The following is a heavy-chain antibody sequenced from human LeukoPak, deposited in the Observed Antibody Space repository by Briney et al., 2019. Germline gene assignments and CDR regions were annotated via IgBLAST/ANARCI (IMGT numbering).Heavy chain of an antibody. CDR2: IYYSVST. CDR3: ARAGTYGDSHFHFDY. Sequence: SETLSLTCTVSGGSISSYYWSWIREPPGKGLEWSGYIYYSVSTNYNPSLRSRVTISVETFKNQFSLNLSSVTAADTAVYYCARAGTYGDSHFHFDYWGQGTLVTVSS. D-gene: IGHD4-17*01. V-gene: IGHV4-59*01. CDR1: GGSISSYY. J-gene: IGHJ4*02.